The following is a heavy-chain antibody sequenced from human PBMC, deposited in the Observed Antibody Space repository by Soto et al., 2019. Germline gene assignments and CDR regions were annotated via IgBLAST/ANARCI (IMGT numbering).Heavy chain of an antibody. CDR2: IKQDGGEK. V-gene: IGHV3-7*01. CDR3: ATYYYESSDSSDDAFDI. CDR1: GFIFSTYW. J-gene: IGHJ3*02. Sequence: GGSLRLSCAASGFIFSTYWMSWVRQAPGKGLEWVANIKQDGGEKYYVDSVEGRFTISRDNAKNSLYLQMNSLRAEDTAVYYCATYYYESSDSSDDAFDIWGQGTMVTVSS. D-gene: IGHD3-22*01.